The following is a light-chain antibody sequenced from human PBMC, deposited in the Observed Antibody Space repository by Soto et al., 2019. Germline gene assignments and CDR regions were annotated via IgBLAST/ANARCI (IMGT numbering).Light chain of an antibody. J-gene: IGKJ2*02. CDR2: AAS. Sequence: DIQMTQSPSSLSASVGDRVTITCRASQSISNYLNWYQQKPGKAPKLLIYAASTLQSGVPSRFSGSGSGTDFTLTITSLQPEDFATYYCQQGYSTLWTFGQGTKLEI. CDR3: QQGYSTLWT. CDR1: QSISNY. V-gene: IGKV1-39*01.